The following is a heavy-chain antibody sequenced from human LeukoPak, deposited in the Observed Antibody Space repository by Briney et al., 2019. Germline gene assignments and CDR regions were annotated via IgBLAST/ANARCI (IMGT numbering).Heavy chain of an antibody. V-gene: IGHV3-7*04. J-gene: IGHJ4*02. CDR2: IKQDGSEK. D-gene: IGHD5-12*01. CDR3: ARDQSIVATIRGAFDY. CDR1: GCTFSSYW. Sequence: GGSLRLSCAASGCTFSSYWMSWVRQAPGKGLEWVANIKQDGSEKYYVDSVKGRFTISRDNAKNSLYLQMNSLRAEDTAVYYCARDQSIVATIRGAFDYWGQGTLVTVSS.